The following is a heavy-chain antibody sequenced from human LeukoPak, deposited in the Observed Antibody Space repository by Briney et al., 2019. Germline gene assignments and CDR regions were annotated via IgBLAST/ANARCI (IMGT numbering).Heavy chain of an antibody. CDR2: IYYSGST. CDR3: ARQGSGNYLSPVNY. V-gene: IGHV4-39*01. D-gene: IGHD1-26*01. Sequence: SETLSLTCTVSRGSISSSSYYWGWIRQPPGKGLEWIGTIYYSGSTYYNPSLKSRVTISVDTSKNQFSLKLSSVTAADTAVYYCARQGSGNYLSPVNYWGQGTLVTVSS. J-gene: IGHJ4*02. CDR1: RGSISSSSYY.